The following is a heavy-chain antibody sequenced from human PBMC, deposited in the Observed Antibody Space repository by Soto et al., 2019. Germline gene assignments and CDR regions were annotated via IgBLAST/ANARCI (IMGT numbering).Heavy chain of an antibody. D-gene: IGHD5-12*01. Sequence: HVQLVQSGAEVKKPGASLKVSCKASGYTFISYGVSWVRQAPGQGLEWLGWISPYNGNTNYAHKFQGRITMTTDTSTSTVYMDLRSLRTDDPAVYYCARDQTKWLTDAFDIWGQGTMVVVSS. V-gene: IGHV1-18*01. CDR3: ARDQTKWLTDAFDI. CDR2: ISPYNGNT. CDR1: GYTFISYG. J-gene: IGHJ3*02.